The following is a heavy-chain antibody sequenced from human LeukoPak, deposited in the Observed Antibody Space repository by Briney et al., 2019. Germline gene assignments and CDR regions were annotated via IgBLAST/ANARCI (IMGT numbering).Heavy chain of an antibody. CDR3: ARAIVVTTVNTIDWFDP. D-gene: IGHD4-17*01. Sequence: ASVKVSCKASGYTFTGYYMHWVRQAPGQGLEWMGWINPNSGGTNYAQKFQGRVTMTRDTSISTAYMELSRLRSDDTAVYYCARAIVVTTVNTIDWFDPWGQGTLVTVSS. CDR2: INPNSGGT. CDR1: GYTFTGYY. J-gene: IGHJ5*02. V-gene: IGHV1-2*02.